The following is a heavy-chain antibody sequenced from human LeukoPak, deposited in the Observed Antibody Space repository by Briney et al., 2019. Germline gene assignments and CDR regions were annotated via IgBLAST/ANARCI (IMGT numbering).Heavy chain of an antibody. V-gene: IGHV5-51*01. CDR1: GYSFTSYW. CDR3: ARLVGATTPYNWFDP. Sequence: GESLKISCQGSGYSFTSYWIGWVRQMPGKGLEWMGIIYPGDSDTRYSPSLQGQVTISADKSISTAYLQWSSLKASDTAMYYCARLVGATTPYNWFDPWGQGTLVTVSS. CDR2: IYPGDSDT. J-gene: IGHJ5*02. D-gene: IGHD1-26*01.